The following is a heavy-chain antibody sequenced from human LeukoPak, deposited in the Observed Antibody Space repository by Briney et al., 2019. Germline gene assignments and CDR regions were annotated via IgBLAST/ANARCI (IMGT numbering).Heavy chain of an antibody. V-gene: IGHV3-30*03. CDR1: GFTFSSYG. D-gene: IGHD2-15*01. CDR3: ARVPTEGYCSGGSCHSGWFDP. CDR2: ISYDGSNK. J-gene: IGHJ5*02. Sequence: GGSLRLSCAASGFTFSSYGMHWVRQAPGKGLEWVAVISYDGSNKYYADSVKGRFTISRDNSKNTLYLQMNSLRAEDTAVYYCARVPTEGYCSGGSCHSGWFDPWGQGTLVTVSS.